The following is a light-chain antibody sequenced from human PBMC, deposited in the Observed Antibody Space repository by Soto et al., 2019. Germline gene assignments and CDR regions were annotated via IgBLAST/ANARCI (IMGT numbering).Light chain of an antibody. J-gene: IGKJ1*01. CDR2: GAS. V-gene: IGKV3-20*01. Sequence: EIVLTQSPGTLSLSPGERATLSCRASQSVSSSYLAWYQQKPGQAPRLLIYGASSRATGIPDRFSGSGSETDFTLTISRLEPEDFAVYYCQQSGSSPWTFGQGTKVEIK. CDR1: QSVSSSY. CDR3: QQSGSSPWT.